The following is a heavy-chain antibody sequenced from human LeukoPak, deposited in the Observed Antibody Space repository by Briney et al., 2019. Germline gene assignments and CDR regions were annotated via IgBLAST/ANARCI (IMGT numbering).Heavy chain of an antibody. V-gene: IGHV3-20*01. Sequence: PGGSLRLSCAASGFTFSDYYMSWIRQAPGKGLEWVSGINWNGGSTGYADSVKGRFTISRDNAKNSLYLQMNSLRAEDTALYHCARFSYDSSGYYASYYYYYMDVWGKGTTVTVSS. CDR2: INWNGGST. CDR3: ARFSYDSSGYYASYYYYYMDV. CDR1: GFTFSDYY. J-gene: IGHJ6*03. D-gene: IGHD3-22*01.